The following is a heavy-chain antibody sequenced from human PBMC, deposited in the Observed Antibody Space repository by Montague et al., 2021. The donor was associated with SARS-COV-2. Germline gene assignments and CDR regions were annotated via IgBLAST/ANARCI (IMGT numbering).Heavy chain of an antibody. CDR1: GDSVTVSWN. Sequence: CAISGDSVTVSWNAGADRKRTRLNGSQGRRTKDDSSKWKNDYAVSVKSRMTISPDTSKNQFSLQLNSVTPEDRAVYYCARDPRYSLSWSFDYWGQGTLVTVSS. V-gene: IGHV6-1*01. J-gene: IGHJ4*02. D-gene: IGHD6-13*01. CDR3: ARDPRYSLSWSFDY. CDR2: KDDSSKWKN.